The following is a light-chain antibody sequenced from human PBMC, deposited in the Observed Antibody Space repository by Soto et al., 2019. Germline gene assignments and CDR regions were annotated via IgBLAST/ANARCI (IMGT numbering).Light chain of an antibody. J-gene: IGKJ1*01. Sequence: EIVLTQSPGTLSLSPGERATLSCRSSHSVSSNYLAWYQQKPGQAPRLLIYDVSSRATGIPDRFTGSGSGTDFTLTISRLEPVDFTVYYCQQYGISQTFGQWTKVEIK. CDR2: DVS. CDR1: HSVSSNY. CDR3: QQYGISQT. V-gene: IGKV3-20*01.